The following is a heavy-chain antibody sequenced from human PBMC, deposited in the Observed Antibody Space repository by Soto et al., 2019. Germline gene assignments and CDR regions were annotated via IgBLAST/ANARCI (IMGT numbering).Heavy chain of an antibody. D-gene: IGHD3-22*01. CDR1: GGSISSGGYS. Sequence: SETLSLTCAVSGGSISSGGYSWSRIRQPPGKGLEWIGYIYHSGSTYYNPSLKSRVTISVYRSKNQFSLKLSSVTAADTAVYYCARGYESSGYNSRGWFDPWGQGTLVTVSS. CDR3: ARGYESSGYNSRGWFDP. J-gene: IGHJ5*02. V-gene: IGHV4-30-2*01. CDR2: IYHSGST.